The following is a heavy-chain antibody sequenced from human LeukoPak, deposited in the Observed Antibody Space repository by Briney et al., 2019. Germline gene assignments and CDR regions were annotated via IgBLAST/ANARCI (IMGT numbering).Heavy chain of an antibody. J-gene: IGHJ4*02. CDR2: ISRSDSTV. D-gene: IGHD2/OR15-2a*01. CDR1: GFTFSDYY. Sequence: GGSLRLSCAASGFTFSDYYMSWIRQAPGKGLEWVSYISRSDSTVDYADSVKGRFTISRDNAKNSLYLQSNSLRAEDMAVYDCVRGHLWLHVWGQGTLVTVCS. CDR3: VRGHLWLHV. V-gene: IGHV3-11*01.